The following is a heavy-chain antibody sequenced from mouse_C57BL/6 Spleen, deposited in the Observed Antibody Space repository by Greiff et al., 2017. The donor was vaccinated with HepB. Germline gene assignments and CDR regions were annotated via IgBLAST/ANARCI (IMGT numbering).Heavy chain of an antibody. CDR3: ARVYYGPY. V-gene: IGHV1-59*01. CDR1: GYTFTSYW. Sequence: VQLQQPGAELVRPGTSVKLSCKASGYTFTSYWMHWVKQRPGQGLEWIGVIDPSDSYTNYNQKFKGKATLTVDTSSSTAYMQLSSLTSEDSAVYYCARVYYGPYWGQGTLVTVSA. CDR2: IDPSDSYT. J-gene: IGHJ3*01. D-gene: IGHD2-1*01.